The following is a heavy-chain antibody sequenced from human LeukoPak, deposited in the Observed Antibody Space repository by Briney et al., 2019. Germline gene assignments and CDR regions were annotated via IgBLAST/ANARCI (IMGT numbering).Heavy chain of an antibody. CDR2: ISGSGGST. D-gene: IGHD6-13*01. CDR1: GFTFSSYA. J-gene: IGHJ4*02. Sequence: SGGSLRLSCAASGFTFSSYAMSWVRQAPGKGLERVSAISGSGGSTYYADSVKGRFTISRDNSKNTLYLQMNSLRAEDTAVYYCDALTGIAAAGSWGQGTLVTVSS. V-gene: IGHV3-23*01. CDR3: DALTGIAAAGS.